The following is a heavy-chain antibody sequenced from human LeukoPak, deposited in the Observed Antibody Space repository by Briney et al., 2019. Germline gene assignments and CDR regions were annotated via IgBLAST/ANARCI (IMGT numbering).Heavy chain of an antibody. CDR2: ISSSSSTI. J-gene: IGHJ3*02. CDR3: ARGGSYQGSRNAFDI. V-gene: IGHV3-48*01. CDR1: GFTFSSYS. Sequence: GGSLRLSCAASGFTFSSYSMNWVRQAPWKGLEWVSYISSSSSTIYYADSVKGRFTISRDNAKNSLYLQMNSLRAEDTAVYYCARGGSYQGSRNAFDIWGQGTMVTVSS. D-gene: IGHD1-26*01.